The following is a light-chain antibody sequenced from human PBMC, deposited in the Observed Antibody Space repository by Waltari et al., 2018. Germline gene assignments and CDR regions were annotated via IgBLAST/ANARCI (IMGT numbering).Light chain of an antibody. J-gene: IGKJ4*01. Sequence: DIQMTQSPSTLSASVGDRVTITCRASQTVYSWLAWYQQKPGRAPSLLIFKTSGLESGVPSRFSGSGSGTDFTLTITSLQPDDSATYYCQQYRIFPLTFGGGTKVEV. CDR1: QTVYSW. CDR3: QQYRIFPLT. CDR2: KTS. V-gene: IGKV1-5*03.